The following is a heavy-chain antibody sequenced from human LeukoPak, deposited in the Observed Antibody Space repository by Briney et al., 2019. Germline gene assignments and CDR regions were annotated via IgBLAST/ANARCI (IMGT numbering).Heavy chain of an antibody. CDR2: IIPIFGTA. CDR3: ASRRHSSGWYVNYYYGMDV. V-gene: IGHV1-69*01. Sequence: SVKVSCKASGGTFSSYAISWVRQAPGQGLEWMGGIIPIFGTANYAQKFQGRVTITADESTSTAYMELSSLRSEGTAVYYCASRRHSSGWYVNYYYGMDVWGQGTTVTVSS. CDR1: GGTFSSYA. J-gene: IGHJ6*02. D-gene: IGHD6-19*01.